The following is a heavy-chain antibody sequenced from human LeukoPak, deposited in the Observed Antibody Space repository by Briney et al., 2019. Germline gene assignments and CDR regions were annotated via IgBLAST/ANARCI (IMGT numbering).Heavy chain of an antibody. CDR3: AREHYYDSSGYYDLFDY. Sequence: GESLRLSCAASGFTFSSYAMSWVRQAPGKGLEWVSAISGSGTNTYYADSVKGRFTISRDNAKNSLYLQMNSLRAEDTAVYYCAREHYYDSSGYYDLFDYWGQGTLVTVSS. D-gene: IGHD3-22*01. CDR1: GFTFSSYA. J-gene: IGHJ4*02. V-gene: IGHV3-23*01. CDR2: ISGSGTNT.